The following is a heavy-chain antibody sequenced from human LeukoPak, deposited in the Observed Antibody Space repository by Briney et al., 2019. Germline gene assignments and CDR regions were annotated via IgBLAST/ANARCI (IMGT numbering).Heavy chain of an antibody. CDR1: GGSISNKNFY. J-gene: IGHJ5*02. CDR3: AKSRGRGSFDL. V-gene: IGHV4-39*01. CDR2: IYFTGST. Sequence: SDTLSLTCTVSGGSISNKNFYWGWIRQPPGKGLEWVGSIYFTGSTYYHPSLQSQVTLPVDTSKDQFSLKVRSVTAADPAVYHCAKSRGRGSFDLWPQETLVIVSS. D-gene: IGHD5-24*01.